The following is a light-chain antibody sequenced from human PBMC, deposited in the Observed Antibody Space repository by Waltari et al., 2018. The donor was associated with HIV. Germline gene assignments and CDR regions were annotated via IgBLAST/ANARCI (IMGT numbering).Light chain of an antibody. J-gene: IGLJ1*01. CDR1: SSAVGAYTY. Sequence: QSALTQPRSVSGSPGQSVTISCTGTSSAVGAYTYVAWSQQHPGKAPKFLIFDVSERPSGVPDRFSGSKSGNTASLTISGLQAEDEAEYYCCSYGGSDTLYVFGTGTKVTVL. V-gene: IGLV2-11*01. CDR2: DVS. CDR3: CSYGGSDTLYV.